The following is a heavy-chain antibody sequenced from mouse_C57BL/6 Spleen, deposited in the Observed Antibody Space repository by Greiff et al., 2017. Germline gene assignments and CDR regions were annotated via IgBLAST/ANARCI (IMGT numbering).Heavy chain of an antibody. CDR1: GFNIKTND. D-gene: IGHD1-1*01. V-gene: IGHV14-3*01. Sequence: EVKLMESVAELVRPGASVKLSCTASGFNIKTNDMHWVKQRPEKGLEWIGRIDPANGNPKYDPQFKGKATITADTASNTAYKQLSSLTSEDTAIYYWTEGLLRVAYWGQGTLVTVAA. CDR3: TEGLLRVAY. CDR2: IDPANGNP. J-gene: IGHJ3*01.